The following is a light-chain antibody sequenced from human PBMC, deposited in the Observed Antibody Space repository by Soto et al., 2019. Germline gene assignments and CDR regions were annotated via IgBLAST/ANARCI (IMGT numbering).Light chain of an antibody. J-gene: IGKJ2*01. V-gene: IGKV3-20*01. Sequence: EIVLTQSPGTLSLSPGERATLSCRASQSVSSSYLAWYQHKPGQAPRLLIYGASSRATGIPDRFSGGGSGTDFTLTISRLEPEDFAVYYCQQFVSSLSSFTFGQGTKLEI. CDR3: QQFVSSLSSFT. CDR2: GAS. CDR1: QSVSSSY.